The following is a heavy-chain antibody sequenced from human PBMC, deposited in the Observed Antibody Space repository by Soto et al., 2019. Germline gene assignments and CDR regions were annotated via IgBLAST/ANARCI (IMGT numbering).Heavy chain of an antibody. Sequence: QVQQVQSGTEVKKTGASVKVSCKASGYIFTSHGFSWVRQAPGQGLEWLGWISGYNGNTNYAQKFQGRLTMTTDICTSTAYMELRRLRPDDTAVYYCARGPIVIVEGWFDLWGQGTLVTVTS. J-gene: IGHJ5*02. CDR1: GYIFTSHG. CDR3: ARGPIVIVEGWFDL. V-gene: IGHV1-18*01. CDR2: ISGYNGNT. D-gene: IGHD2-2*01.